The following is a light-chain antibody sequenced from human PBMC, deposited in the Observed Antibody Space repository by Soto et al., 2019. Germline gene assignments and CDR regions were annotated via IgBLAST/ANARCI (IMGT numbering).Light chain of an antibody. V-gene: IGKV1-39*01. Sequence: IQMTQSPSSLSASVGDGVTLTCRASHTIATYLNWYQQKPGQVPEVLIYGASRLHVGVPSRFTGSGYGTDFTLTINNFQPEDFAIYYCQQFYYYPHTFGQETKLEVK. CDR2: GAS. J-gene: IGKJ2*01. CDR3: QQFYYYPHT. CDR1: HTIATY.